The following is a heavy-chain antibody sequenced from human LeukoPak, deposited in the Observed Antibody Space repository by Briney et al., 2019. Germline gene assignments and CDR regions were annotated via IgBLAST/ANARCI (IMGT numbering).Heavy chain of an antibody. J-gene: IGHJ4*02. V-gene: IGHV4-59*08. Sequence: KPSETLSLTCAVYAGSFSGYYWSWIRQPPGKGLEWVGYIYYSGSTDYHPSLRSRVTMSVDTSKSQFSLKLNSVTATDTAVYYCARARDGDRFAFDYWGQGSLVTVSS. CDR2: IYYSGST. CDR3: ARARDGDRFAFDY. D-gene: IGHD5-24*01. CDR1: AGSFSGYY.